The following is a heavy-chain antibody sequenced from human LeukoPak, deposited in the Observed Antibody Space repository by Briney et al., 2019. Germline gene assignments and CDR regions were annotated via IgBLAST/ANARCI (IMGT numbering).Heavy chain of an antibody. D-gene: IGHD3-10*01. V-gene: IGHV3-53*05. CDR2: LYTGGGT. Sequence: GGSLRLSCAASGFSVRTTYMSWVRQAPGKGLEWVSVLYTGGGTDHADSVKGRFTISRDNSKNTLYLQMNSLRAEDTAVYYCAKGSGSLSRTFDYWGRGTLVTVSS. CDR1: GFSVRTTY. CDR3: AKGSGSLSRTFDY. J-gene: IGHJ4*02.